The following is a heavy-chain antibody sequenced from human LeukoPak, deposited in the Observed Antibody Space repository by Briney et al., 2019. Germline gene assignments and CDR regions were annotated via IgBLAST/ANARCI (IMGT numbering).Heavy chain of an antibody. J-gene: IGHJ4*02. D-gene: IGHD3-16*01. CDR2: INPNSGDT. CDR1: RLTFTEYD. Sequence: ASVKVPCLATRLTFTEYDVPRVRQAPGQGLEWMGWINPNSGDTKYSRKFQGRVTMTRDTSIRTAYLVLTRLRSDDTAVYYRSNQGGYYLWGTDFDLGGQGTLVNVSS. CDR3: SNQGGYYLWGTDFDL. V-gene: IGHV1-2*02.